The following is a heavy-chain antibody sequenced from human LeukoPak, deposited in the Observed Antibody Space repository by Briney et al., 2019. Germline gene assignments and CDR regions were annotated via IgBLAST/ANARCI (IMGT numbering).Heavy chain of an antibody. D-gene: IGHD6-19*01. J-gene: IGHJ4*02. CDR3: ARDRLAVAGGGFDY. Sequence: ASVKVSCKASGYTFTGYYMHWVRQAPGQGLAWMGWINPNSGCTNYAQKFQGRVTMTRDTSISTAYMELSRLRSDDTAVYYCARDRLAVAGGGFDYWGQGTLVTVSS. CDR1: GYTFTGYY. V-gene: IGHV1-2*02. CDR2: INPNSGCT.